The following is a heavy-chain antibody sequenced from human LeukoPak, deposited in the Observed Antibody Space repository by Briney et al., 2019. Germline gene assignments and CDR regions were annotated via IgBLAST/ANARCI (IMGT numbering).Heavy chain of an antibody. CDR1: GGSISSYY. CDR2: IYYTGNT. J-gene: IGHJ6*03. CDR3: ARGDSYFYYMDV. V-gene: IGHV4-59*08. Sequence: PSETLSLTCSVSGGSISSYYWSWLRQPPGKGLEGIGYIYYTGNTNYNPSLKSRVTISVDTSKNQFSLKLSSVTAADTAVYFCARGDSYFYYMDVWGKGTTVTVSS.